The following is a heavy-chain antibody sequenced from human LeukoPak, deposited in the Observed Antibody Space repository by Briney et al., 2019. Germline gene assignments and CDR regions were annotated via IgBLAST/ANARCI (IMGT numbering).Heavy chain of an antibody. J-gene: IGHJ4*02. CDR1: GYTFTGYY. CDR2: INPNSGGT. V-gene: IGHV1-2*06. D-gene: IGHD3-22*01. Sequence: GASVKVSCKASGYTFTGYYMHWVRQAPGQGLEWMGRINPNSGGTNYAQKFQGRVTMTRDTSISTAYMELSRLRSDDTAVYYCARSLKKDSSGYYFGYWGQGTLVTVSS. CDR3: ARSLKKDSSGYYFGY.